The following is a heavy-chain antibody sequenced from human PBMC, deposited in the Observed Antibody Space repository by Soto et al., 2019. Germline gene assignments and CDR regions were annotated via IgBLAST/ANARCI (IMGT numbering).Heavy chain of an antibody. CDR1: GFSLNSTGVH. Sequence: QITLKESGPTLVKPTQTLALTCTFSGFSLNSTGVHVGWLRQPPGKALEWLALIYWDDDKRYSPSLKNRLTIATDTSKHQVVLTKTTLDPVATATYYCTYRPGRGGGGYFDYWGQGTLVTVSS. CDR3: TYRPGRGGGGYFDY. D-gene: IGHD3-16*01. V-gene: IGHV2-5*02. J-gene: IGHJ4*02. CDR2: IYWDDDK.